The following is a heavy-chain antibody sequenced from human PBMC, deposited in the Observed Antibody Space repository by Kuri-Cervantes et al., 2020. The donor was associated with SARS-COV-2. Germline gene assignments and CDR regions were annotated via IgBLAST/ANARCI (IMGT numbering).Heavy chain of an antibody. CDR2: INPNSGGT. J-gene: IGHJ3*02. D-gene: IGHD2-8*01. Sequence: ASVKASCKASGYTFTGYYMHWVRQAPGQGLEWMGWINPNSGGTNYAQKFQGWVTMTRDTSISTVYMELSRLRSDDTAVYYCARSTPFRRLMVISQGGAFDIWGQGTMVTVSS. V-gene: IGHV1-2*04. CDR1: GYTFTGYY. CDR3: ARSTPFRRLMVISQGGAFDI.